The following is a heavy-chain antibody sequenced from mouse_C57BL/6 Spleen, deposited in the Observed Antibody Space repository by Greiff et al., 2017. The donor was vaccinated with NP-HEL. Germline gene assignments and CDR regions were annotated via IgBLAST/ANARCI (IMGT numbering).Heavy chain of an antibody. CDR2: IYPRDGST. CDR1: GYTFTDHT. J-gene: IGHJ3*01. V-gene: IGHV1-78*01. CDR3: AKGDYDVGRFSY. D-gene: IGHD2-4*01. Sequence: VQLQQSDAELVKPGASVKISCKVSGYTFTDHTIHWMKQRPEQGLEWIGYIYPRDGSTKYNEKFKGKATLTADKSSSTAYMQLNSLSSEDSAVYFCAKGDYDVGRFSYWGQGTLVTVSA.